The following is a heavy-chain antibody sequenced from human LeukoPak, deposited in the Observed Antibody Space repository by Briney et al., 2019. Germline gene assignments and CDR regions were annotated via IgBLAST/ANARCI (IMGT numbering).Heavy chain of an antibody. D-gene: IGHD3-10*01. CDR1: GFTFSSYW. Sequence: GGSLGLSCAASGFTFSSYWMHWVRQVPGKGLVWVSRINSDGSSTSYADSVKGRFTISRDNAKNTLYLQMNSLRAEDTAVYYCARDYYTSGSPNDYWGQGTLVTVSS. V-gene: IGHV3-74*01. J-gene: IGHJ4*02. CDR3: ARDYYTSGSPNDY. CDR2: INSDGSST.